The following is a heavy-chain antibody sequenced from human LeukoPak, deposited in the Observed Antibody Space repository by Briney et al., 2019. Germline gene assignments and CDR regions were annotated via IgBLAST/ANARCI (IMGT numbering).Heavy chain of an antibody. CDR2: ISAYNGNT. D-gene: IGHD3-10*01. J-gene: IGHJ4*02. CDR3: ARDLVDMVRGVIIQYFDY. CDR1: GYTFTSYG. V-gene: IGHV1-18*01. Sequence: ASVKVSCKASGYTFTSYGISWVRQAPGQGLEWMGWISAYNGNTNYAQKLQGRVTMNTDTSTSTAYMELRSLRSDDTAVYYCARDLVDMVRGVIIQYFDYWGQGTLVTVSS.